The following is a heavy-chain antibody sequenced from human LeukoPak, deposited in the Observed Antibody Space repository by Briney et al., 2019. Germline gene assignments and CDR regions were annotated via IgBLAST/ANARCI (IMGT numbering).Heavy chain of an antibody. J-gene: IGHJ4*02. CDR1: GGSFSGYY. Sequence: SSETLSLTCAVYGGSFSGYYWSWIRQPPGKGLEWIGEINHSGSTNYNPSLKSRVTISVDTSKNQFSLQLNSVTPEDTAVYYCARTRARGWEYQLLLGYYFDYWGQGTLVTVSS. V-gene: IGHV4-34*01. CDR2: INHSGST. CDR3: ARTRARGWEYQLLLGYYFDY. D-gene: IGHD2-2*01.